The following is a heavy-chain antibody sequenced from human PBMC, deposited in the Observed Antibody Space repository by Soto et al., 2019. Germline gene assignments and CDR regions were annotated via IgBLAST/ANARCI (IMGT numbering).Heavy chain of an antibody. CDR2: LHHSGDT. V-gene: IGHV4-30-2*01. J-gene: IGHJ4*02. D-gene: IGHD3-10*01. CDR3: ARFPLWFGELDY. CDR1: GASIGSGSYS. Sequence: QLQLQESGSGLVRPSQTLSLTCTVSGASIGSGSYSWNWIRQPPGKGLEWIGYLHHSGDTYFNPSLRRRVIISVDRSNNQFSLKLISVTAADTAVYYCARFPLWFGELDYWGQGDLVTVSS.